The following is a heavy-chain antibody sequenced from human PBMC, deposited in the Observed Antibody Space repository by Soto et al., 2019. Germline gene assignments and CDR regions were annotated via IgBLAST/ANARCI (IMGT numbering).Heavy chain of an antibody. CDR3: ARDTYYSDSSGYDPFDY. CDR1: GFTFSSYW. Sequence: GGSLRLSCAASGFTFSSYWMHWVRQGPGKGLVWVSRINNDGSSTRYADSVKGRFTISRDNAKNTLNLQMNSLRAEDTAVYYCARDTYYSDSSGYDPFDYWGQGTLVTVSS. D-gene: IGHD3-22*01. CDR2: INNDGSST. J-gene: IGHJ4*02. V-gene: IGHV3-74*01.